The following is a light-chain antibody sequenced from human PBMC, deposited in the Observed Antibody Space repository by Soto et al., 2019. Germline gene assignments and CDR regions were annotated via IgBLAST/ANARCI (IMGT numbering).Light chain of an antibody. Sequence: EIVMTESPATLSVSPGERATLSCWASQSVRSNLAWYQHKPGQAPRLLIYGASTRATGIPARFSGSGSGTEFTLTISSLQSEDFAVYYCQQYNNWPETFGQGTKVEIK. CDR3: QQYNNWPET. CDR1: QSVRSN. CDR2: GAS. J-gene: IGKJ1*01. V-gene: IGKV3-15*01.